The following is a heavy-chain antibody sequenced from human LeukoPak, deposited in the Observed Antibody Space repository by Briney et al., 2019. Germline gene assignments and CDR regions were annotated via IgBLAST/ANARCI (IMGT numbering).Heavy chain of an antibody. CDR1: GFTFSSYW. D-gene: IGHD2-8*01. CDR2: IKQDGSEK. Sequence: GGSLRLSCAASGFTFSSYWMSWVRQAPGKGLEWVANIKQDGSEKYYVDSVKGRFTISRDNAKNSLYLQMNSLRAEDTAVYYCARGYCTNGVCYRNAFDIWGQGTMVTVSS. J-gene: IGHJ3*02. CDR3: ARGYCTNGVCYRNAFDI. V-gene: IGHV3-7*01.